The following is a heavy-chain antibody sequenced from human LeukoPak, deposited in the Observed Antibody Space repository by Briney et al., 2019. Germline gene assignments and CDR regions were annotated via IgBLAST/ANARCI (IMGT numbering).Heavy chain of an antibody. CDR1: GGTFSSYA. J-gene: IGHJ4*02. D-gene: IGHD6-6*01. Sequence: VASVKVSCKASGGTFSSYAISWVRQAPGQGLEWMGGIIPIFGTANYAQKFQGRVTITTDESTSTAYMELSSLRSEDTAVYYCARGQGARPSFSYFDYWGQGTLVTVSS. CDR3: ARGQGARPSFSYFDY. CDR2: IIPIFGTA. V-gene: IGHV1-69*05.